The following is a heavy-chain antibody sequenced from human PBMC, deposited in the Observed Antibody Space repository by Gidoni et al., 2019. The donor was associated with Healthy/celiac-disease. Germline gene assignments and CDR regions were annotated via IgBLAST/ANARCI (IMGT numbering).Heavy chain of an antibody. Sequence: EVQLLESGGGLVQPGGSLRLSCAASVFTFISYALRWVRQAPGKGLEWVSAISGSGGSTYYADSVKGRFTISRDNSKNTLYLQMNSLRAEDTAVYYCAKEGGYYDSSGYFFDAFDIWGQGTMVTVSS. CDR2: ISGSGGST. CDR3: AKEGGYYDSSGYFFDAFDI. D-gene: IGHD3-22*01. J-gene: IGHJ3*02. CDR1: VFTFISYA. V-gene: IGHV3-23*01.